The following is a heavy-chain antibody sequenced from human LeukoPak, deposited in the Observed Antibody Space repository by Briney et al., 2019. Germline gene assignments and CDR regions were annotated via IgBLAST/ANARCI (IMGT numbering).Heavy chain of an antibody. V-gene: IGHV3-73*01. Sequence: EGSLRLSCAASGFTFSGSAMHWVRQASGKGLEWVGRIRSKANSYATAYAASVKGRFTISRDDSKNTAYLQMNSLKTEDTAVYYCTRSLPIVGAPYYFDYWGQGTLVTVSS. D-gene: IGHD1-26*01. CDR2: IRSKANSYAT. CDR1: GFTFSGSA. J-gene: IGHJ4*02. CDR3: TRSLPIVGAPYYFDY.